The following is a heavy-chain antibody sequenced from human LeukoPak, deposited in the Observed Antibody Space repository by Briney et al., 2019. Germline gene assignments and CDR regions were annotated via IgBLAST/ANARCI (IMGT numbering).Heavy chain of an antibody. D-gene: IGHD3/OR15-3a*01. J-gene: IGHJ3*02. CDR2: IYTGGSV. V-gene: IGHV3-53*01. CDR3: AAGGLRKDTHAFEI. Sequence: PGGTLRLSCAVSGFTVTETYMTWVRQTPGKGLDWVSLIYTGGSVYYGDSVMGRFNISRDISRNTLYLQMNALRAEDTAVYYCAAGGLRKDTHAFEIWGQGTVVTVSS. CDR1: GFTVTETY.